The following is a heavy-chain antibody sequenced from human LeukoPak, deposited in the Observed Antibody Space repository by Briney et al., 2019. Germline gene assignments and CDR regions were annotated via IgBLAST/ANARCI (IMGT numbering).Heavy chain of an antibody. CDR2: FDPENGET. D-gene: IGHD2-21*02. J-gene: IGHJ2*01. V-gene: IGHV1-24*01. CDR1: GYTLTELS. CDR3: ATSPGRGKVVTAMGSRYFDL. Sequence: ASVKVSYKVSGYTLTELSMHWVRQAPGKGLEWMGGFDPENGETIYAQKFQGRVTMTEDTSTDTAYMELSSLRSEDTAVYYCATSPGRGKVVTAMGSRYFDLWGRGTLVAVSS.